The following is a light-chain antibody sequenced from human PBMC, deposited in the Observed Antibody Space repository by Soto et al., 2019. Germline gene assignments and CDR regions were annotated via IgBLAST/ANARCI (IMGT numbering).Light chain of an antibody. CDR3: MQALQTPYT. J-gene: IGKJ2*01. CDR1: QSLLHSNGYNY. Sequence: DIVMTQSPLSLPVTPGEPASISCRSSQSLLHSNGYNYLDWYLQKPGQSPQLLIYLGSNRASGVHDRFSDSGSGTDFTLKISRVEAEDVGVYYCMQALQTPYTFGQGTKLEIK. V-gene: IGKV2-28*01. CDR2: LGS.